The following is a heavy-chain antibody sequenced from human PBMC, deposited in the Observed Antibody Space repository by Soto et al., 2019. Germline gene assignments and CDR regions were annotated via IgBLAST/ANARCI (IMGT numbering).Heavy chain of an antibody. J-gene: IGHJ4*02. Sequence: PGGSLRLSCAASGFIFDDYSMHWVRQAPGKGLEWVSLVSWNGEWTYYVDSVKGRFTISRESSTNSLYLQMNNLRTEDSAVYYCAKDVGRGQLLGFEHWGQGTPVTVSS. CDR3: AKDVGRGQLLGFEH. D-gene: IGHD1-26*01. CDR1: GFIFDDYS. CDR2: VSWNGEWT. V-gene: IGHV3-43*01.